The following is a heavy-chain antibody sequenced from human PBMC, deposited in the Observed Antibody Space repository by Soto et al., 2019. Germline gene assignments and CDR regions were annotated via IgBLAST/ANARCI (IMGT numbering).Heavy chain of an antibody. V-gene: IGHV1-18*01. CDR2: ISAYNGNT. Sequence: ASVKVSCKASGYTFTSYGISWVRQAPGQGLEWMGWISAYNGNTNYAQKLQDRVTMTTDTSTGTAYMELRSLRSDDTAVYYCARSGPAVLRFLTPERYFDYWGQGTLVTVSS. CDR1: GYTFTSYG. D-gene: IGHD3-3*01. J-gene: IGHJ4*02. CDR3: ARSGPAVLRFLTPERYFDY.